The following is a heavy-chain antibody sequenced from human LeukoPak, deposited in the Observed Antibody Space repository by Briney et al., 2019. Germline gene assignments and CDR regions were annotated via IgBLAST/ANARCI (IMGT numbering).Heavy chain of an antibody. CDR3: AKKLSSGWYFDY. CDR2: ISDAGDST. Sequence: VGSLRLSCAASTFTFSSYAMSWVRQAPGKGLEWVSGISDAGDSTYYADSVKRRSTISRDNSKNTLYLLMSSLRPEDTAVYYCAKKLSSGWYFDYWGQGTLVTVSP. V-gene: IGHV3-23*01. CDR1: TFTFSSYA. J-gene: IGHJ4*02. D-gene: IGHD6-19*01.